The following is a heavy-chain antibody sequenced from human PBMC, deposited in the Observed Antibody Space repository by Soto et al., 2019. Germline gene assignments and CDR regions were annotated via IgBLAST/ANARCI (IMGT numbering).Heavy chain of an antibody. V-gene: IGHV1-69*12. Sequence: QVQLVQSGAEVKKPESGVKVSCKAPGGTFSTYAISWDRQAPGQGLEWMGGIIPMFGTANYAQRFQDRVTITADESTNTVYMELSSLRPEDTAVYFCASGIQLWLRRINNGYSGWGQGTLVTVSS. CDR1: GGTFSTYA. D-gene: IGHD5-18*01. CDR2: IIPMFGTA. J-gene: IGHJ4*02. CDR3: ASGIQLWLRRINNGYSG.